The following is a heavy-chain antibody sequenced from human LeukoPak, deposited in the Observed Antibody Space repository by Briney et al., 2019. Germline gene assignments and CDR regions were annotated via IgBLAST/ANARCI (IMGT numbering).Heavy chain of an antibody. CDR3: ARGLDIVVVPAAALYFDY. Sequence: SETLSLTCAVYGGSFSGYYWSWIRQPPGKGLEWIGEINHSGSTNYNPSIKSRVTISVDTSKNQFALKLCSVTAADTAVYYCARGLDIVVVPAAALYFDYWGQGTLVTVSS. V-gene: IGHV4-34*01. J-gene: IGHJ4*02. CDR2: INHSGST. D-gene: IGHD2-2*03. CDR1: GGSFSGYY.